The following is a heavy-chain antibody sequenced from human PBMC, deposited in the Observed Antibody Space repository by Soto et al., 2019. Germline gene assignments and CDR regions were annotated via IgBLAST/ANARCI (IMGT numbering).Heavy chain of an antibody. V-gene: IGHV3-21*01. CDR2: ISSSSSYI. Sequence: GGSLRLSCAASGFTFSSYSMNWVRQAPGKGLEWVSSISSSSSYIYYADSVKGRFTISRDNAKNSLYLQMNSLRAEDTAVYYCARVAYYYDSSGAQYYYYCMDVWGQGTTATVSS. D-gene: IGHD3-22*01. CDR3: ARVAYYYDSSGAQYYYYCMDV. CDR1: GFTFSSYS. J-gene: IGHJ6*02.